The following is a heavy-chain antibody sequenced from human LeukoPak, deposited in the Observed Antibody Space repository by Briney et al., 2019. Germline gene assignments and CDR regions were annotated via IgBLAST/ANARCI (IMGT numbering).Heavy chain of an antibody. Sequence: SETLSLTCTVSGASLNNYYWGWIRRPPGKGREWIGYFYSIVTAAYNTSLTSRVTLSVDTSRNQFSLTLISVTASDTAAYCCAGVEGGSYLAYWGQGTLVTVSS. V-gene: IGHV4-59*01. CDR2: FYSIVTA. D-gene: IGHD1-26*01. CDR3: AGVEGGSYLAY. J-gene: IGHJ4*02. CDR1: GASLNNYY.